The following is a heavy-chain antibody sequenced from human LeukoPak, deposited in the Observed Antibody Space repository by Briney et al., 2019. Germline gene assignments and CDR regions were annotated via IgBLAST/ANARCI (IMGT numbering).Heavy chain of an antibody. J-gene: IGHJ6*03. Sequence: GGSLRLSCAASGFTFNIYSMSWVRQAPGKGLEWVSSITSSGDATFYADSVKDRFTSSRDNSKNLLYLQMSRLRAEDTAVYYCAKVMKGSERLTMVRGVIIKTAGLYYMDVWGKGTTVTVSS. D-gene: IGHD3-10*01. CDR1: GFTFNIYS. V-gene: IGHV3-23*01. CDR2: ITSSGDAT. CDR3: AKVMKGSERLTMVRGVIIKTAGLYYMDV.